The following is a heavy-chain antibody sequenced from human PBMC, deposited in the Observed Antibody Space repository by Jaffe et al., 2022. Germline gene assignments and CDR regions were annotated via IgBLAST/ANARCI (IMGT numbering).Heavy chain of an antibody. CDR2: IYYSGST. D-gene: IGHD4-17*01. CDR1: GGSISSSSYY. CDR3: HGIHYGDYSMYYFDY. Sequence: QLQLQESGPGLVKPSETLSLTCTVSGGSISSSSYYWGWIRQPPGKGLEWIGSIYYSGSTYYNPSLKSRVTISVDTSKNQFSLKLSSVTAADTAVYYCHGIHYGDYSMYYFDYWGQGTLVTVSS. J-gene: IGHJ4*02. V-gene: IGHV4-39*01.